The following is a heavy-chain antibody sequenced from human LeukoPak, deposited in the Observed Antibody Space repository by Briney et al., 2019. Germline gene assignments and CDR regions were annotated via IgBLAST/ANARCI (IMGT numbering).Heavy chain of an antibody. CDR2: ISGSGNGT. Sequence: XGSLRLSCTASGFTFRTYAMNWVRQAPGKGLEWLSGISGSGNGTYYADSVKGRFTISRDNSKNVVYLQMNSLTVEDAATYYCAKRTMSAFDSWGQGTLLIVSS. CDR3: AKRTMSAFDS. CDR1: GFTFRTYA. D-gene: IGHD5-24*01. V-gene: IGHV3-23*01. J-gene: IGHJ4*02.